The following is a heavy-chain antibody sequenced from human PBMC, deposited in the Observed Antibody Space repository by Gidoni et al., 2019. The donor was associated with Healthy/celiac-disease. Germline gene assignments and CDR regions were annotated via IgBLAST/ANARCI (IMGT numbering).Heavy chain of an antibody. J-gene: IGHJ4*02. Sequence: QLQLQASGPGLVKPSETLSLTCTVSGGSISSSSYYWGWIRQPPGKGLEWIGSIYYSGSTYYNPSLKSRVTISVDTSKNQFSLKLSSVTAADTAVYYCARNGFIPNFDYWGQGTLVTVSS. D-gene: IGHD2-21*01. CDR1: GGSISSSSYY. CDR3: ARNGFIPNFDY. V-gene: IGHV4-39*07. CDR2: IYYSGST.